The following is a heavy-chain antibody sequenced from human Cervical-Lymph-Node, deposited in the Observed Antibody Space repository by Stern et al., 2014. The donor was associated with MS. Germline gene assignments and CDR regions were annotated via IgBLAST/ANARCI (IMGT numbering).Heavy chain of an antibody. CDR1: GYTFNNYF. Sequence: VQLVESGAEGKKPGASVKGSCKASGYTFNNYFIHWVRQAPGQGLEWMGIINPSDGSTRSAQKFQGRATMTRDTSTGTVYMELSSLRSEDTAVYYCELQSGSTLTTVDYYDYWGQGTLVTVSS. D-gene: IGHD4-17*01. CDR2: INPSDGST. V-gene: IGHV1-46*02. J-gene: IGHJ4*02. CDR3: ELQSGSTLTTVDYYDY.